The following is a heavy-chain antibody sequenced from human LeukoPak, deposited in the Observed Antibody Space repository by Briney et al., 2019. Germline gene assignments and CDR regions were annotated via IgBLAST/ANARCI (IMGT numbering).Heavy chain of an antibody. CDR3: ARDVWFGEGWFDP. J-gene: IGHJ5*02. D-gene: IGHD3-10*01. CDR1: GYIFTGYD. V-gene: IGHV1-2*02. Sequence: ASVKVSCKASGYIFTGYDMHWVRQAPGQGLEWMGWIHPNSGGTKYAQKFQGRVNMTRDTSSSTVYMELSRLRSDDTAVYYCARDVWFGEGWFDPWGQGTLVTVSS. CDR2: IHPNSGGT.